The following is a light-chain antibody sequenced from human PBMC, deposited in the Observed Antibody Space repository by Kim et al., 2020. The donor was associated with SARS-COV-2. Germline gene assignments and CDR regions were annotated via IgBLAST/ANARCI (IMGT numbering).Light chain of an antibody. J-gene: IGLJ2*01. CDR2: VGTGGIVG. CDR3: GADHGSGCNFAWGV. Sequence: QPVLTQPPSASASLGASVTLTCTLSSGYSNYKVDWYQQRPGKGPRFVMRVGTGGIVGSKGDGIPERFSVLGSGLNRYLTIKNIQEEDESDYHCGADHGSGCNFAWGVFGGGTQLTVL. CDR1: SGYSNYK. V-gene: IGLV9-49*01.